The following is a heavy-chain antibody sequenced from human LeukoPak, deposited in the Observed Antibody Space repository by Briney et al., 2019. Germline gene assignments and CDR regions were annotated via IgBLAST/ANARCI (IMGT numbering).Heavy chain of an antibody. CDR2: ISSSSSTI. V-gene: IGHV3-48*02. D-gene: IGHD6-19*01. Sequence: GGSLRLSCAASGFTFSNYSLTWVRQAPGKGLEWVSYISSSSSTIYYADSVKGRFTISRDNAKNSLYLQMNSLRDEDTAVYYCARDAHSSGWSCDYWGQGTLVTVSS. J-gene: IGHJ4*02. CDR3: ARDAHSSGWSCDY. CDR1: GFTFSNYS.